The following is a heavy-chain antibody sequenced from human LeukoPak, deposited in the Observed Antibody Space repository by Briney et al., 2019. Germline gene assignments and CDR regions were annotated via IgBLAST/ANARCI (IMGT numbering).Heavy chain of an antibody. CDR1: GGSFGGYY. CDR3: ARGRQEISMILVVMTGVSYYLDV. V-gene: IGHV4-34*01. Sequence: KPSETLSLTCAAYGGSFGGYYWPWIRQSPGKGLKWIGEINPSGSTYYNPSLKSRLTISRDTSKNQFSLRLSPVTAADTAVYYCARGRQEISMILVVMTGVSYYLDVWGKGTTVTVS. CDR2: INPSGST. D-gene: IGHD3-22*01. J-gene: IGHJ6*03.